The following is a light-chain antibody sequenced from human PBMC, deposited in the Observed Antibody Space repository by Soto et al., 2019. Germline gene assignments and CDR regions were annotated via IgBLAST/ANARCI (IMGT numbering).Light chain of an antibody. J-gene: IGKJ1*01. CDR1: QSFSSN. CDR2: GAS. CDR3: QQYNNWPTWT. V-gene: IGKV3-15*01. Sequence: VLTQSPGALSLSPVERATLSCRSSQSFSSNLAWYQQKPGQAPRLLIYGASTRATGIPARFSGSGSGTEFTLTISSLQSEDFAVYYCQQYNNWPTWTFGQGTKVDI.